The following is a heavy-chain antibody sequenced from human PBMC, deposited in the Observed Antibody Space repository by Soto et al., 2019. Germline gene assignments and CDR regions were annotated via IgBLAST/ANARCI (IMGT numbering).Heavy chain of an antibody. Sequence: PGGSLRLSCAASGFTFSSYSMNWVRQAPGKGLEWVSSISSSSSYIYYADSVKGRFTISRDNAKNSLYLQMNSLRAEDTAVYYCAREIYDFWSGYYRAPEHDAFDIWGQGTMVTVSS. D-gene: IGHD3-3*01. V-gene: IGHV3-21*01. CDR1: GFTFSSYS. J-gene: IGHJ3*02. CDR2: ISSSSSYI. CDR3: AREIYDFWSGYYRAPEHDAFDI.